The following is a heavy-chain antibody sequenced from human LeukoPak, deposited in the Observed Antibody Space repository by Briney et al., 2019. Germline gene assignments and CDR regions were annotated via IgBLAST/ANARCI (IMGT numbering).Heavy chain of an antibody. J-gene: IGHJ4*02. CDR2: IYPSGDST. V-gene: IGHV3-23*01. Sequence: GGSLRLSCAASGFTFSTYSMTWVRQGPGKGLEWVSSIYPSGDSTFYADSVKGRFTISRDNSKNTLYLQMSSLRTEDTTIYYCAKDVVPDSGWDLDYWGQGTLVTVSS. CDR1: GFTFSTYS. D-gene: IGHD6-19*01. CDR3: AKDVVPDSGWDLDY.